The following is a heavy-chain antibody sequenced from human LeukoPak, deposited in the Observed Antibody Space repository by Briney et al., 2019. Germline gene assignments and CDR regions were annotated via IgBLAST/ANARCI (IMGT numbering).Heavy chain of an antibody. J-gene: IGHJ3*02. CDR2: MSNSGGPE. CDR1: GFTFSSYA. D-gene: IGHD3-10*01. V-gene: IGHV3-23*01. Sequence: PGESLRLSCVASGFTFSSYAMSWVRQSPGMGLEWLSAMSNSGGPEYYAASVKGRFTISRDNAKNSLYLQMNSLRAEDTAVYYCARGRDPKKTKLITMVRGVFDAFDIWGQGTMVTVPS. CDR3: ARGRDPKKTKLITMVRGVFDAFDI.